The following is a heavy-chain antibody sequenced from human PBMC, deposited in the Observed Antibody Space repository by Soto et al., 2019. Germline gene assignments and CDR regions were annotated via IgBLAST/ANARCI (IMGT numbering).Heavy chain of an antibody. CDR3: ARDAYYYGMDV. Sequence: GGSLRLSCAASGFTFSSYGMHWVRQAPGKGLEWVAVIWYDGSNKYYADSVKGRFTISRDNSKNTLYLQMNSLRAEDTAVCYCARDAYYYGMDVWGQGTTVTVSS. V-gene: IGHV3-33*01. CDR1: GFTFSSYG. J-gene: IGHJ6*02. CDR2: IWYDGSNK.